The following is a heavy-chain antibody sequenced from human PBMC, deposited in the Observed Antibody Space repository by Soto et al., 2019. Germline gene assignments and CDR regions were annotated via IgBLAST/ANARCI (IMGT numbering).Heavy chain of an antibody. CDR1: GFTFNNYA. CDR3: AKPSAYVDLAGSFDS. J-gene: IGHJ4*02. D-gene: IGHD6-25*01. CDR2: IGGRGGNT. V-gene: IGHV3-23*01. Sequence: EVHLLESGGGLVQRGGSLRLSCVASGFTFNNYAMNWVRQAPGKGLEWVSNIGGRGGNTFYADSMRGRFTISRDNSKNTVYLQMNNLRVEDSATYYCAKPSAYVDLAGSFDSWGQGTLVTVSP.